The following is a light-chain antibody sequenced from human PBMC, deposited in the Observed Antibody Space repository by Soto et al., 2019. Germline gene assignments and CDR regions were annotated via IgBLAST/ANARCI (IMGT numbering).Light chain of an antibody. J-gene: IGKJ1*01. Sequence: DIQVTQSPSSLSAFVGDRVTITCRASQSINNHLNWYQQRPGKAPNLLIYAASSLQSGVPSRFSGSGSGIDFTLTISSLQPEDFATYYCQQSYGTPRTFGQGTTVDIK. CDR3: QQSYGTPRT. CDR1: QSINNH. V-gene: IGKV1-39*01. CDR2: AAS.